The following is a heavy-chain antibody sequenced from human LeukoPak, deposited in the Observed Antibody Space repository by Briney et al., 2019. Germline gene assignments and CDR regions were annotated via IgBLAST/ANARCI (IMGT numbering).Heavy chain of an antibody. J-gene: IGHJ4*02. CDR2: INPNSGGT. Sequence: ASVKVSCKASGYTFTGYYMHWVRQAPGQGLEWMGWINPNSGGTNYAQKFQGRVTMTRDTSISTAYMELSRLRSDDTAVYYCARASGVVTPDHYFDYWGQGTLVTVSS. CDR3: ARASGVVTPDHYFDY. D-gene: IGHD4-23*01. CDR1: GYTFTGYY. V-gene: IGHV1-2*02.